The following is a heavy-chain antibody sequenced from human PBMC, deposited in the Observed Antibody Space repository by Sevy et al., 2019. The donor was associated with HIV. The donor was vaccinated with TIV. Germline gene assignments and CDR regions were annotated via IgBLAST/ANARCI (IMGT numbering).Heavy chain of an antibody. J-gene: IGHJ6*02. D-gene: IGHD3-9*01. CDR1: GGSISSYY. CDR3: ARDRSYYDNLTGYYKYYAMDV. CDR2: IHFGGST. V-gene: IGHV4-59*01. Sequence: SETLSLTCTVSGGSISSYYWSWIRQPPGKGLEWIGYIHFGGSTNYNPSLKSRLTMSVDTSKSQFSLKLTSVTAADTAVYYCARDRSYYDNLTGYYKYYAMDVWGQGTTVTVSS.